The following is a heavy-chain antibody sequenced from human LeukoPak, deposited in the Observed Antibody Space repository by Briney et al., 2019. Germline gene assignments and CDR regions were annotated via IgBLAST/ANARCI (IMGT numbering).Heavy chain of an antibody. Sequence: GGSLRLSCAASGFTFRSYSMNWVRQAPGKGLEWVSSISSSSSYIYYADSVKGRLTISSDNAKNSLYLQMNSLRAEDTAVYYCARDKMGGYDFVDCFDYWGQGTLVTVSS. D-gene: IGHD5-12*01. CDR3: ARDKMGGYDFVDCFDY. CDR1: GFTFRSYS. CDR2: ISSSSSYI. J-gene: IGHJ4*02. V-gene: IGHV3-21*01.